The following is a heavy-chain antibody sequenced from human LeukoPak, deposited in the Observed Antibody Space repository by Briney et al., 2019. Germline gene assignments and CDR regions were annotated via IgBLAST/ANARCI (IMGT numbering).Heavy chain of an antibody. J-gene: IGHJ4*02. D-gene: IGHD3-3*01. CDR2: IKQHAGEK. V-gene: IGHV3-7*04. CDR1: GFTFSSEL. Sequence: GGSLRLSCAASGFTFSSELIRWVRQAPGKGLEWVSNIKQHAGEKYYVDYVKGRFTISTDNANNSMYMQMNSLRAEDTDVYYCAGEYYDFWRGYSLTTWGQGTLVTVSS. CDR3: AGEYYDFWRGYSLTT.